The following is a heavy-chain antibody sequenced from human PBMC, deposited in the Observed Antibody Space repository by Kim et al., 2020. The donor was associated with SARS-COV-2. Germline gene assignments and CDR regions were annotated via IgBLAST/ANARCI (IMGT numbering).Heavy chain of an antibody. V-gene: IGHV3-23*01. D-gene: IGHD3-22*01. CDR3: AKDLTMIEGG. J-gene: IGHJ4*02. CDR2: ST. Sequence: STYYADSVKGRFTISRDNSKNTLYLQMNSLRAEDTAVYYCAKDLTMIEGGWGQGTLVTVSS.